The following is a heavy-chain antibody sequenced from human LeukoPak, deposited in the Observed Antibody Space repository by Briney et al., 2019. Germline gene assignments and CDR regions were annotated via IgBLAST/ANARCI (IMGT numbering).Heavy chain of an antibody. V-gene: IGHV4-34*01. CDR1: GGSLSGYF. Sequence: SETLSLTCGVSGGSLSGYFWNWIRQPPGKGLEYIGEVNHGGATIVNPSLQSRVTISIDTSRNQFSLRLSSVTAADTAVYYCARGRKNYYGGSGYAFGRYFDYWAQGTLVTVSS. CDR3: ARGRKNYYGGSGYAFGRYFDY. D-gene: IGHD3-22*01. CDR2: VNHGGAT. J-gene: IGHJ4*02.